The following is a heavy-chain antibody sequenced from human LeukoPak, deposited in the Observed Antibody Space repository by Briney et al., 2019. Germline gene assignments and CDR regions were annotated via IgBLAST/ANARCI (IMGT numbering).Heavy chain of an antibody. J-gene: IGHJ4*02. V-gene: IGHV5-51*01. CDR2: IYPGDSDT. D-gene: IGHD6-19*01. Sequence: KPGESLKISCKGSGYSFTSHWIGWVRQMPGKGLEWMGIIYPGDSDTRYSPSFQGQVTISADKSISTAYLQWSSLKASDTAMYYCARHYSRLIAVAGTPDYWGQGTLVTVSS. CDR1: GYSFTSHW. CDR3: ARHYSRLIAVAGTPDY.